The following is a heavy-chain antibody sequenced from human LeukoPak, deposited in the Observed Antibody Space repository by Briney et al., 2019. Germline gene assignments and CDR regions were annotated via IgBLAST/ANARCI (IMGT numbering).Heavy chain of an antibody. CDR2: IYCSGST. Sequence: PSETLSLTCTVSGGPISSSSYYWGWIRQPPGKGLEWIGSIYCSGSTYYNPSLKSRVTISVDTSKNQFSLKLSSVTAADTAVYYCARGRHYYGSGSRAYYFDYWGQGTLVTVSS. CDR3: ARGRHYYGSGSRAYYFDY. CDR1: GGPISSSSYY. J-gene: IGHJ4*02. V-gene: IGHV4-39*07. D-gene: IGHD3-10*01.